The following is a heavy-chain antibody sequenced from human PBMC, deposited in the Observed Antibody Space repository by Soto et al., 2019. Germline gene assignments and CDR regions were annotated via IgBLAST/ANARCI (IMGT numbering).Heavy chain of an antibody. Sequence: SETLSLTCTVSGISMNTYYWTWIRQSPGKGLEWIGYIYYTGSTNYNPSLKSRVTISLHKSKNQFSLQLSSVTAAATAVYYCGRALMGYWLDQWGEGALVSV. D-gene: IGHD3-16*01. CDR3: GRALMGYWLDQ. V-gene: IGHV4-59*12. CDR1: GISMNTYY. J-gene: IGHJ5*02. CDR2: IYYTGST.